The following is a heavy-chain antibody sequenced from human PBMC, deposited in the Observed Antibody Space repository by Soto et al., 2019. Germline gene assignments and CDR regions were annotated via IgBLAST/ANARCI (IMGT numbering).Heavy chain of an antibody. J-gene: IGHJ6*02. V-gene: IGHV3-7*03. Sequence: PGGSLRLSCAASGFTFSSYWMSWVRQAPGKGPEWVANIKQDGSEKYYVDSVKGRFTISRDNAKNSLYLQMNSLRAEDTAVYYCARGRSSWYGGWGYYYYGMDVWGQGTTVTVSS. CDR3: ARGRSSWYGGWGYYYYGMDV. D-gene: IGHD6-13*01. CDR2: IKQDGSEK. CDR1: GFTFSSYW.